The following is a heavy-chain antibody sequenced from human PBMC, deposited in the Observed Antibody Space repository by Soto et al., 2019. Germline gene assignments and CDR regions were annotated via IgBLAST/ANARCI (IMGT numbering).Heavy chain of an antibody. J-gene: IGHJ4*02. CDR2: IKSGNGNT. D-gene: IGHD3-3*01. CDR1: GYTFTNDV. CDR3: AKGLTIFGVVIGY. V-gene: IGHV1-3*01. Sequence: GASVKVSCKTSGYTFTNDVVDWVRQAPGQGLEWMGWIKSGNGNTKYSEKFQGRVTITRDTSASTAYMELNSLTSEDTAVYSCAKGLTIFGVVIGYWGQGTLVTVSS.